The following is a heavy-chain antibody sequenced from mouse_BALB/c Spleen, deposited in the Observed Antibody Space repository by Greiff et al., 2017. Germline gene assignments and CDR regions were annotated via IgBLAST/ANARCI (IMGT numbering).Heavy chain of an antibody. CDR1: GYAFTSYN. J-gene: IGHJ4*01. D-gene: IGHD1-2*01. CDR3: AREGTATGAMDY. V-gene: IGHV1S135*01. Sequence: QLQESGPELVKPGASVKVSCKASGYAFTSYNMYWVKQSHGKSLEWIGYIDPCNGGTCYNQKFKGKTTLTVDKSSSTAYMHLNSLTSEDSAVYYCAREGTATGAMDYWGQGTSVTVSS. CDR2: IDPCNGGT.